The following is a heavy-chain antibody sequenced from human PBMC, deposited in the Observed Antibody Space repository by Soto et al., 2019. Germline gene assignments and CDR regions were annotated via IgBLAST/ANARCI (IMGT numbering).Heavy chain of an antibody. J-gene: IGHJ1*01. D-gene: IGHD1-26*01. CDR1: GFAFSDYY. CDR3: ARATQYSGTYYVYFQH. CDR2: ISPSGRTI. Sequence: VQLVESGETSVKPGGSLRFSCAASGFAFSDYYMNWIRQAPGKGLEWISYISPSGRTIYYADSVKGRFTVSRDNANNSLFLQLNNLRAEDTAVYYCARATQYSGTYYVYFQHWGLGTLVTVSS. V-gene: IGHV3-11*01.